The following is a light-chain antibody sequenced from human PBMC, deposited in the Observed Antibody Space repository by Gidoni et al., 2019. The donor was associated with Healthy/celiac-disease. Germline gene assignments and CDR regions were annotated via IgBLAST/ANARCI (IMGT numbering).Light chain of an antibody. V-gene: IGLV3-21*02. Sequence: YVLTQPPSVSVAPGQTARITCGGKNIGSKSVHWYQQKPGQAPVLVVYDDSERPSGIPERFSGSNSGNTATLTISRVEAGDEADYYCQVWDSSSDLWVFGGGTKLTVL. CDR2: DDS. CDR1: NIGSKS. CDR3: QVWDSSSDLWV. J-gene: IGLJ3*02.